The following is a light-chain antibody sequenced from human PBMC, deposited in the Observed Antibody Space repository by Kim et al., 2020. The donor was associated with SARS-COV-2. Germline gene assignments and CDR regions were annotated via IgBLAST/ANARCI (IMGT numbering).Light chain of an antibody. J-gene: IGLJ1*01. V-gene: IGLV3-25*03. CDR1: ALPKQY. Sequence: SPGQTARITCSGAALPKQYAYWYQQKPGQAPVLVIYKDSERPSGIPERFSGSSSGTTVTLTISGVQAEDEADYYCQSADSSGTYVFGTGTKVTVL. CDR2: KDS. CDR3: QSADSSGTYV.